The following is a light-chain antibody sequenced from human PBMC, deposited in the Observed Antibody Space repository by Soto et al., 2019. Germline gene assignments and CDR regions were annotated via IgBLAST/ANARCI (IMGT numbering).Light chain of an antibody. V-gene: IGKV3-15*01. CDR1: QSVSSN. CDR2: GAS. Sequence: EIVLTQSPGTLSLSPVERATLSCMASQSVSSNLAWYQQKPGQAPRLLIYGASTRATGIPARFSGSGSGTEFTLTISSLQSEDFAVYYCQQYNNWPRTFGQGTRLEI. CDR3: QQYNNWPRT. J-gene: IGKJ5*01.